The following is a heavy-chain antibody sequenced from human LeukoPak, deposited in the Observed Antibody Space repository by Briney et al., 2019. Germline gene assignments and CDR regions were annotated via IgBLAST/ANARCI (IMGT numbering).Heavy chain of an antibody. CDR1: GGTFSRYA. CDR2: IIPILGIA. J-gene: IGHJ6*02. Sequence: SSVPVSCMASGGTFSRYAISWVRQAPGQGREWVGRIIPILGIANYAQKFQGRVTITADKSTSTAYMELSSLRSEDTAVYYCARDMEMATTDYYYYGMDVWGQGTTVTVSS. CDR3: ARDMEMATTDYYYYGMDV. V-gene: IGHV1-69*04. D-gene: IGHD5-24*01.